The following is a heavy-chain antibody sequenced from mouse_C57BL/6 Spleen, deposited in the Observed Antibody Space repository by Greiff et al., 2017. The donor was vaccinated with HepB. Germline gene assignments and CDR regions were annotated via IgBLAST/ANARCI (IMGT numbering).Heavy chain of an antibody. CDR3: ARARVIYSPMDY. CDR1: GYTFTSYW. CDR2: IDPSDSYT. J-gene: IGHJ4*01. Sequence: VQLQQSGAELVKPGASVKLSCKASGYTFTSYWMQWVKQRPGQGLEWIGEIDPSDSYTNYNQKFKGKATLTVDTSSSTAYMQLSSLTSEDSAVYYCARARVIYSPMDYWGQGTSVTVSS. D-gene: IGHD1-1*01. V-gene: IGHV1-50*01.